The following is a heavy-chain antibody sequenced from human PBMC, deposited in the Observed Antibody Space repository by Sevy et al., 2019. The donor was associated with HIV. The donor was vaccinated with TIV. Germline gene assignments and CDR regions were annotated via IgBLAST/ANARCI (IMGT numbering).Heavy chain of an antibody. CDR3: GKVSIFGVGGFYDY. J-gene: IGHJ4*02. CDR2: ITGRGTST. D-gene: IGHD3-3*01. CDR1: GFSFSTYA. Sequence: GGSLRLSCAASGFSFSTYAMTWVRQAPGKGLEWVSGITGRGTSTYYTDSVKGRFTISRDNSRNTVYLQMNNLRAEDTAVYYCGKVSIFGVGGFYDYRGQGTLVTVSS. V-gene: IGHV3-23*01.